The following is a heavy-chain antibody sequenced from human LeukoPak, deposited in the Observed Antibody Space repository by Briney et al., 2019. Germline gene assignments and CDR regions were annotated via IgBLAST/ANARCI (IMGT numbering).Heavy chain of an antibody. CDR1: GFTFGSSP. Sequence: SGGSLRLSCEATGFTFGSSPMSWVRQAPGKGLEWVSSISVGGDYIYYADSVRGRFTISRDNSKSTLYLQMNSLRAEDTAVYYCARGGRPYDAFDIWGQGTMVTVSS. V-gene: IGHV3-23*01. CDR2: ISVGGDYI. J-gene: IGHJ3*02. CDR3: ARGGRPYDAFDI.